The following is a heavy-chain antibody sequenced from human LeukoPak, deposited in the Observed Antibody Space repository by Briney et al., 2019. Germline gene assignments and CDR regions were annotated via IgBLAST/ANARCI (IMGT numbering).Heavy chain of an antibody. Sequence: GASVKVSCKASGFTFTSSAVQWVRQARGQRLEWIGWIVVGSGNTNYAQKFQERVTITRDMSTSTAYMELSSLRSEDTAVYYCAADSPYSSSWYPMLGYWGQGTLVTVSS. D-gene: IGHD6-13*01. CDR2: IVVGSGNT. J-gene: IGHJ4*02. CDR1: GFTFTSSA. CDR3: AADSPYSSSWYPMLGY. V-gene: IGHV1-58*01.